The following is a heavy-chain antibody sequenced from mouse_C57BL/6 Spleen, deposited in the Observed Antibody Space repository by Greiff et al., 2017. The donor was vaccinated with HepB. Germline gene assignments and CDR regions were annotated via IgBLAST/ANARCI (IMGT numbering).Heavy chain of an antibody. D-gene: IGHD1-1*01. Sequence: QVQLQQPGAELVKPGASVKLSCKASGYTFTSYWMHWVKQRPGQGLEWIGMIHPNSGSTNYNEKFKSKATLTVDKSSSTAYMQLSSLTSEDSAVYYCAREGGSSPPWFAYWGQGTLVTVSA. J-gene: IGHJ3*01. CDR1: GYTFTSYW. CDR2: IHPNSGST. CDR3: AREGGSSPPWFAY. V-gene: IGHV1-64*01.